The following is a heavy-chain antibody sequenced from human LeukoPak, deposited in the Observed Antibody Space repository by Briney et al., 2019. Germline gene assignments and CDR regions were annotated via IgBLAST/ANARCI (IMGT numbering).Heavy chain of an antibody. CDR3: ARDKAAAGPYGMDV. Sequence: GASVKVSCKASGYTFTGYYMHWVRQAPGRGLGWMGWINPNSGGTNYAQKFQGWVTMTRDTSISTAYMELSRLRSDDTAVYYCARDKAAAGPYGMDVWGQGTTVTVSS. CDR2: INPNSGGT. J-gene: IGHJ6*02. CDR1: GYTFTGYY. V-gene: IGHV1-2*04. D-gene: IGHD6-13*01.